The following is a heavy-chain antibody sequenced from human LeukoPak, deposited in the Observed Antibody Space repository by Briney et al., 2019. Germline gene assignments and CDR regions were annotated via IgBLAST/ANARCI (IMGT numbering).Heavy chain of an antibody. CDR3: AKLFKAYSSTWIDY. CDR2: ISHSSGFT. Sequence: GGSLRLSCAASGFTFSDYYMSWIRQAPGQGLEWVAYISHSSGFTNYADSVKGRFAISRDHAKNSLYLQMDSLRAEDTAIYYCAKLFKAYSSTWIDYWGQGNLVTVSS. V-gene: IGHV3-11*03. CDR1: GFTFSDYY. D-gene: IGHD6-13*01. J-gene: IGHJ4*02.